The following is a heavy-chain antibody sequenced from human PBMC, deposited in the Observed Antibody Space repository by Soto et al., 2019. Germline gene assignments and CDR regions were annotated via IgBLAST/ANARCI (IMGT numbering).Heavy chain of an antibody. CDR2: IWYDGSNK. CDR3: ARPFEMATSYFDY. CDR1: GFTFSSYG. J-gene: IGHJ4*02. D-gene: IGHD5-12*01. V-gene: IGHV3-33*01. Sequence: GGSLRLSCAASGFTFSSYGMHWVRQAPGKGLEWVAVIWYDGSNKYYADSVKGRFTISRDNSKNTLYLQMNSLRAEDTAVYYCARPFEMATSYFDYWGQGTLVTAPQ.